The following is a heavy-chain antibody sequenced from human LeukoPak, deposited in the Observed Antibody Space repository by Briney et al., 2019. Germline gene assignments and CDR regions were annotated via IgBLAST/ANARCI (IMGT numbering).Heavy chain of an antibody. J-gene: IGHJ4*02. D-gene: IGHD3-10*01. CDR2: IHSSGSS. CDR3: ARVLSGSGSLYYFDY. Sequence: SQTLSLTCTVSGGSISSGDYYWNWIRQPPGKGLEWIGYIHSSGSSYYNPSLKSRVTMSLDTSENQFSLRLSSVTAADTAVYYCARVLSGSGSLYYFDYWGQGTLVTVSS. CDR1: GGSISSGDYY. V-gene: IGHV4-30-4*01.